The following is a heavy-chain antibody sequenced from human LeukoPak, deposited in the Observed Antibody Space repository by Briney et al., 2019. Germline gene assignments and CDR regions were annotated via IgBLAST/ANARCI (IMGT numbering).Heavy chain of an antibody. V-gene: IGHV3-30*02. CDR3: AKGSRGVVGEYYFDY. Sequence: PGGSLRLSCAASGFTFSSYGMHWVRQAPGKGLEWVAFIRYDGSNKYYADSVKGRFTISRDNSKNTLYLQMNSLRAEDTAVYYCAKGSRGVVGEYYFDYWGQGTLVTVPS. CDR1: GFTFSSYG. CDR2: IRYDGSNK. D-gene: IGHD3-10*01. J-gene: IGHJ4*02.